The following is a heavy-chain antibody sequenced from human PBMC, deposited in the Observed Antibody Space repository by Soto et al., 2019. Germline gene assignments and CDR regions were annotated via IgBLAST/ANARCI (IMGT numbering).Heavy chain of an antibody. D-gene: IGHD3-16*02. V-gene: IGHV3-48*01. Sequence: GGSLRLSCAASGFTFSSYSMNWVRQAPGKGLEWVSYISSSSSTIYYADSVKGRFTISRDNAKNSLYLQMNSLRAEDTAVYYCARRGVIGYYYYMDVWGKGTTVTVSS. J-gene: IGHJ6*03. CDR2: ISSSSSTI. CDR1: GFTFSSYS. CDR3: ARRGVIGYYYYMDV.